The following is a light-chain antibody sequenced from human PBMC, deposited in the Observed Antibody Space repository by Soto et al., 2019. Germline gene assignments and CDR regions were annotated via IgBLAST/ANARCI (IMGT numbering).Light chain of an antibody. V-gene: IGKV3-20*01. Sequence: EIVLTQSPGTLSVSPGERVTLSCRASQSVSSNYLAWYQQRPGQAPRLLIFGASYRATGIRDRFSGSGSGTDFTLTIRRLEPEDFAVYYCQQYSSSPPEFTFGPGTKVDS. CDR2: GAS. J-gene: IGKJ3*01. CDR3: QQYSSSPPEFT. CDR1: QSVSSNY.